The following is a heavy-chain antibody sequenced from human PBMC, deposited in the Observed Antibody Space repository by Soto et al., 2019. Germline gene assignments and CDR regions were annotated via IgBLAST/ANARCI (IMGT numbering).Heavy chain of an antibody. CDR3: ATVSSIAARWYYFDY. D-gene: IGHD6-6*01. V-gene: IGHV1-18*01. CDR2: ISAYNGNT. J-gene: IGHJ4*02. Sequence: ASGKVCCKAAGYTFTSYGISWVRQAPVQGLEWMGWISAYNGNTNYAQKLQGRVTMTTDTSTSTAYMELRSLRSDDTAVYYCATVSSIAARWYYFDYWGQVPLVPVPS. CDR1: GYTFTSYG.